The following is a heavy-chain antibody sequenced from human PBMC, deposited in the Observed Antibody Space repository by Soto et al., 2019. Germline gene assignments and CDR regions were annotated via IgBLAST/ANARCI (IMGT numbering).Heavy chain of an antibody. J-gene: IGHJ4*02. V-gene: IGHV4-34*01. D-gene: IGHD3-10*01. CDR2: INHSGST. Sequence: QVHLQQWGAGQLKPSETLSLTCAVYGGSFSGYYWSWIRQPPGKGLEWIGEINHSGSTNYSPSLKSRVAISVDTSKNQFSLKLSSVTAADTAVYYCAAFHVLLWFGESPNRHLQYWGQRTLVTISS. CDR3: AAFHVLLWFGESPNRHLQY. CDR1: GGSFSGYY.